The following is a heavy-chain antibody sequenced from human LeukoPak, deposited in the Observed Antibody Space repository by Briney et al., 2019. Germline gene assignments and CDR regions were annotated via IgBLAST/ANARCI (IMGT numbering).Heavy chain of an antibody. V-gene: IGHV3-21*01. Sequence: GGSLILSCAASGFTFSSYTMNWVRQAPGKGLDWVSSITGDNAHIFYADSVQGRFTISRDNAKNSLYLQMNSLRAEDTAVYYCARGIAEAIYYFDYWGPGTLVTVSS. D-gene: IGHD6-13*01. CDR1: GFTFSSYT. J-gene: IGHJ4*02. CDR2: ITGDNAHI. CDR3: ARGIAEAIYYFDY.